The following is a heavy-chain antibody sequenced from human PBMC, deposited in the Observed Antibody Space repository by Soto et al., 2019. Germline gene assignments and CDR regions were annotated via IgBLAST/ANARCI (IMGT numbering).Heavy chain of an antibody. J-gene: IGHJ4*02. CDR3: ARDSVGATHGFDY. CDR2: ISYDGSNK. Sequence: GGSLRLSCAASGFTFSSYAMHWVRQAPGKGLEWVAVISYDGSNKYYADSVKGRFTISRDNSKNTLYLQMNSLRAEDTAVYYCARDSVGATHGFDYWGQGT. V-gene: IGHV3-30-3*01. D-gene: IGHD1-26*01. CDR1: GFTFSSYA.